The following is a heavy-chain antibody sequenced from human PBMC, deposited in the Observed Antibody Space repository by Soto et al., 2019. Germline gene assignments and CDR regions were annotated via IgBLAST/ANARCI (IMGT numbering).Heavy chain of an antibody. CDR1: GFTFSSYG. J-gene: IGHJ3*02. CDR2: IWYDGSNK. V-gene: IGHV3-33*01. CDR3: AREVAFDAFDI. Sequence: XGSLRLSCAASGFTFSSYGMHWVRQAPGKGLEWVAVIWYDGSNKYYADSVKGRFTISRDNSKNTLYLQMNSLRAEDTAVYYCAREVAFDAFDIWGQGTMVTVSS. D-gene: IGHD2-21*01.